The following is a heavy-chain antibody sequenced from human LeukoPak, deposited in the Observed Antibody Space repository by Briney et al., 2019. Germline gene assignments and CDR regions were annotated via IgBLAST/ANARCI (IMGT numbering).Heavy chain of an antibody. J-gene: IGHJ4*02. CDR1: GGSISSYY. V-gene: IGHV4-59*08. Sequence: SETLSLTCTVSGGSISSYYWSWIRQPPGKGLEWIGYIYYSGSTNYNPSLKSRVTISVDTSKNQFSLKLSSVTAADTAVYYCARHISSGNPSFDYWGQGTLVTVSS. CDR2: IYYSGST. CDR3: ARHISSGNPSFDY. D-gene: IGHD1-26*01.